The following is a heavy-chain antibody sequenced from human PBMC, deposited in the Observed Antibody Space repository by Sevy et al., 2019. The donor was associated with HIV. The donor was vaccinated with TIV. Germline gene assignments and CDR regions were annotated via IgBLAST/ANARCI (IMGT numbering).Heavy chain of an antibody. J-gene: IGHJ6*03. CDR1: GFNFRRFA. CDR3: AKGGPAGVDYYYYLDV. Sequence: GGSLRLSCAASGFNFRRFAMSWVRLAPGKGLEWVSGITASGGNIYYIDSVKGRFTSSRENSKNTLYLQMNGLSAEDTAIYFCAKGGPAGVDYYYYLDVWGKGTTVTVSS. CDR2: ITASGGNI. V-gene: IGHV3-23*01. D-gene: IGHD5-12*01.